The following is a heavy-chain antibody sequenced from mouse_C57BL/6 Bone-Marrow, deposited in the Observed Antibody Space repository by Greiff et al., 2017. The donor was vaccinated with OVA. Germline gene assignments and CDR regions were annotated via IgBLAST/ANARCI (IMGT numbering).Heavy chain of an antibody. J-gene: IGHJ4*01. V-gene: IGHV5-6*01. CDR2: ISSGGSYT. CDR3: ARLRWLMFVDY. CDR1: GFTFSSYG. D-gene: IGHD2-3*01. Sequence: EVKLMESGGDLVKPGGSLKLSCAASGFTFSSYGMSWVRQTPDKRLEWVATISSGGSYTYYPDSVKGSFTISRVNAKNTLYLQMSSLQSEDTAMYYCARLRWLMFVDYWGQGTSVTVSS.